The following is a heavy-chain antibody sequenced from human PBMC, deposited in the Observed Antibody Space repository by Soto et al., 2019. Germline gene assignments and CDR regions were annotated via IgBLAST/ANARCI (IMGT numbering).Heavy chain of an antibody. V-gene: IGHV1-3*01. CDR1: GYTFTDYA. D-gene: IGHD1-20*01. CDR2: INAGNGHT. CDR3: ARGLNLYYFDY. Sequence: QVQLVQSGAEVKKPGASVKVSCKTSGYTFTDYAMHWVRQAPGQRLEWMGWINAGNGHTKYSQKFQVRVTITRDTSASTAYMELSSLRSEDTAVYYCARGLNLYYFDYWGQGTVVTVSS. J-gene: IGHJ4*02.